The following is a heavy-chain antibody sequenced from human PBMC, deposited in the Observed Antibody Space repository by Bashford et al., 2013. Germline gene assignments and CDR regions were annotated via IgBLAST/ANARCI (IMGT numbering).Heavy chain of an antibody. J-gene: IGHJ4*02. CDR2: IYAGDSDT. V-gene: IGHV5-51*01. CDR1: GYTFSSYW. CDR3: ARSDGYKFDY. Sequence: GESLKISCKGSGYTFSSYWIAWVRQMPGKGLEWMGIIYAGDSDTRYSPSFQGQVTISADKSISTAYLQWSSQKAPDTAMYYCARSDGYKFDYWGQGTLVTVSS. D-gene: IGHD5-24*01.